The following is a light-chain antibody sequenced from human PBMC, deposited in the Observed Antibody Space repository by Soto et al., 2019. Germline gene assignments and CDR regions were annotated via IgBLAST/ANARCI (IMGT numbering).Light chain of an antibody. CDR2: GNY. CDR3: QSSDSSLSGFV. CDR1: SSNTGAGYD. Sequence: QSVLTQPPSVSGAPGQRVTISCSGSSSNTGAGYDVHWYQHLPGTAPKLLIYGNYNRPSGIPDRFSGSKSGTSVSLAITGLQAEDEADYYCQSSDSSLSGFVFGTGTKVTVL. V-gene: IGLV1-40*01. J-gene: IGLJ1*01.